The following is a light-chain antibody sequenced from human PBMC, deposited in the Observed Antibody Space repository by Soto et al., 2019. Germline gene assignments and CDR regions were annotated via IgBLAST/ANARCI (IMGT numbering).Light chain of an antibody. J-gene: IGLJ2*01. V-gene: IGLV4-69*01. CDR2: VNSDGSH. Sequence: QLVLTQSPSASASLGASVKLTCTLSSGHSSYAIAWHQQQPEKGPRYLMKVNSDGSHSKGDGIPDHFSGSSSGAERYLTISSLPSEDEADYYCQTWGSGIRVLFGGGTKLTVL. CDR3: QTWGSGIRVL. CDR1: SGHSSYA.